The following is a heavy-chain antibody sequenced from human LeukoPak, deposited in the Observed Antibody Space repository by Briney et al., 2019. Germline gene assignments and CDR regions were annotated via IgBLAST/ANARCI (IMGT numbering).Heavy chain of an antibody. V-gene: IGHV1-18*01. J-gene: IGHJ4*02. CDR1: GGTFSSYG. CDR3: ARDSSGWSDY. Sequence: GSSVKVSCKASGGTFSSYGISWVRQAPGRGLEWMGWISAYNGNTNYAQKLQGRVTMTTDTSTSTAYMELRSLRSDDTAVYYCARDSSGWSDYWGQGTLVTVSS. CDR2: ISAYNGNT. D-gene: IGHD6-19*01.